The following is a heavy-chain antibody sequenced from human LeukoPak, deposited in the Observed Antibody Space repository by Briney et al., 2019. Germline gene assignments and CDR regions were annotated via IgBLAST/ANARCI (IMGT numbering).Heavy chain of an antibody. D-gene: IGHD4-17*01. V-gene: IGHV7-4-1*02. CDR1: GYTFTSYA. Sequence: GASVKVSCKASGYTFTSYATNWVRQAPGQGLEWMGWINTNTGNPTYAQGFTGRFVFSLDTSVSTAYLQISSLKAEDTAVYYCASHTVTNYYYYYMDVWGKGTTVTVSS. CDR3: ASHTVTNYYYYYMDV. CDR2: INTNTGNP. J-gene: IGHJ6*03.